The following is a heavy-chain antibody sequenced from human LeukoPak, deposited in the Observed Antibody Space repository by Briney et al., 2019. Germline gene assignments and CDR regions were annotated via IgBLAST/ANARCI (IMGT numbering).Heavy chain of an antibody. D-gene: IGHD2-21*02. Sequence: GASVKVSCKASGYTFTSYGISWVRQAPGQGLEWMGWISAYNGNTNYAQKLQGRVTMTTDTSTSTAYMELRSLRSDDTAVYYSGSTYYNPSLKSRVTISVDTSKNQFSLKLSSVTAADTAVYYCARVSRDWGSTLVSYYFDYWGQGTLVTVSS. CDR2: ISAYNGNT. CDR1: GYTFTSYG. J-gene: IGHJ4*02. CDR3: GSTYYNPSLKSRVTISVDTSKNQFSLKLSSVTAADTAVYYCARVSRDWGSTLVSYYFDY. V-gene: IGHV1-18*01.